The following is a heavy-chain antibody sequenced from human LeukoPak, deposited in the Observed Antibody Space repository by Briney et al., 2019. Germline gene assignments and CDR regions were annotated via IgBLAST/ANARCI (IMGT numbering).Heavy chain of an antibody. V-gene: IGHV3-21*01. CDR1: GFTFSSYS. CDR2: ISSSSSYI. CDR3: ARADFGYPFDY. D-gene: IGHD5-12*01. J-gene: IGHJ4*02. Sequence: GGSLRLSCAASGFTFSSYSMNWVRQAPGKGLEWVSSISSSSSYIYYADSVKGRFTISRDNAKNSLYLQMNSLRAEDPAVYYCARADFGYPFDYWGQGTLVTASS.